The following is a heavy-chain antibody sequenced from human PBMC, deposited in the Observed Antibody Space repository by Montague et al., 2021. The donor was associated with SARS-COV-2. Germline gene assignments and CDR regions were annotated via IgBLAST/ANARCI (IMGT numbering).Heavy chain of an antibody. V-gene: IGHV4-34*01. CDR2: INHSGST. CDR1: GGSFSGYY. D-gene: IGHD3-22*01. Sequence: SETLSLTCAVYGGSFSGYYWSWIRQPPGKGLEWIGEINHSGSTNYNPSLKSRVTISVDTSKNQFSLKLSSVTAADTAVYYYARWYYYDSSGYYRWGQGTLVTVSS. CDR3: ARWYYYDSSGYYR. J-gene: IGHJ4*02.